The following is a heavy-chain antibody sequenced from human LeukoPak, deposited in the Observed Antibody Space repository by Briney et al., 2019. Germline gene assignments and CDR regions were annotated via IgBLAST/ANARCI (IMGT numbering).Heavy chain of an antibody. CDR1: GFNFRDAA. D-gene: IGHD5-24*01. Sequence: PGGSLRLSCAASGFNFRDAAMTWVRQAPGKGLEWVSLIASNGANSYYAESVKGRSSISRDNSKNMLSLQMNSLRVEDTARYYCAKDIQLSTWGLGTVVTVSS. CDR3: AKDIQLST. J-gene: IGHJ3*01. CDR2: IASNGANS. V-gene: IGHV3-23*01.